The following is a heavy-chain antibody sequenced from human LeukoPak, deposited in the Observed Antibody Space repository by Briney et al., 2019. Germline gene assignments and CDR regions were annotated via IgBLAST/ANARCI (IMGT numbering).Heavy chain of an antibody. CDR2: ISSSSSYI. CDR3: ARDPTPKTLQPPENWFDP. CDR1: GFTFSSYS. D-gene: IGHD4-11*01. J-gene: IGHJ5*02. V-gene: IGHV3-21*01. Sequence: GGSLRLSCAASGFTFSSYSMNWVRQAPGKGLEWVSSISSSSSYIYYADSVKGRFTISRDNAKNSLYLQMNSPRAEDTAVYYCARDPTPKTLQPPENWFDPWGQGTLVTVSS.